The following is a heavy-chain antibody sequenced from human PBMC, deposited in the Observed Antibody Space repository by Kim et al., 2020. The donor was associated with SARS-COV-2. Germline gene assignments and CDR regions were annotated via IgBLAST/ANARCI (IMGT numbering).Heavy chain of an antibody. CDR3: ARSRTNGDAEYFQY. Sequence: YAQKFQGRVTGTRDTSINTAYMELSSLRSDDTAVYYCARSRTNGDAEYFQYWGQGTLVTVSS. D-gene: IGHD7-27*01. V-gene: IGHV1-2*02. J-gene: IGHJ1*01.